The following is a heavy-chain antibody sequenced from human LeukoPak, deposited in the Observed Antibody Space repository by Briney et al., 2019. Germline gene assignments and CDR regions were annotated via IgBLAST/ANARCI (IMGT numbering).Heavy chain of an antibody. CDR2: ISSSSSTI. Sequence: PGGSLRLSCTASGFTFSSYNMNWVRQAPGKGLEWVSYISSSSSTIYYADSVKGRFTISRDNAKNSLYLQMNSLRAEDTAVYYCARDGILEWSNWCDPWGQGTLVTVSS. CDR1: GFTFSSYN. V-gene: IGHV3-48*01. J-gene: IGHJ5*02. D-gene: IGHD3-3*01. CDR3: ARDGILEWSNWCDP.